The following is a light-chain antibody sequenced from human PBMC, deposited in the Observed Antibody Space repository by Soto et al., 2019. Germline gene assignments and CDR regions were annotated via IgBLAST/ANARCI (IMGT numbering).Light chain of an antibody. CDR3: QQFNNYPLT. CDR2: DAS. J-gene: IGKJ4*01. V-gene: IGKV1D-13*01. Sequence: AIQLTQSPSSLSASVGDRVTITCRASQGISSALAWYQQKPGKAPKLLIYDASSLESGVPSRFSGSGYGTDFTLTISSLQPEDFAPYYCQQFNNYPLTFGGGTKVEIK. CDR1: QGISSA.